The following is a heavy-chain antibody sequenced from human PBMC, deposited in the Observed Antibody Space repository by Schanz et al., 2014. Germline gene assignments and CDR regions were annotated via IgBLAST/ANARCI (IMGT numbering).Heavy chain of an antibody. D-gene: IGHD3-22*01. J-gene: IGHJ4*02. Sequence: QVQLVESGGGVVQPGRSLRLSCAASGFTFSRYAMHWVRQAPGKGLEWVAVISYDGTNKYYTDSVKGRFTISRDNSKNTLYLQMNSLRTEDTAVYFCAKSYDTSGYSGFDYWGQGTLVTVSS. CDR1: GFTFSRYA. CDR2: ISYDGTNK. CDR3: AKSYDTSGYSGFDY. V-gene: IGHV3-30*18.